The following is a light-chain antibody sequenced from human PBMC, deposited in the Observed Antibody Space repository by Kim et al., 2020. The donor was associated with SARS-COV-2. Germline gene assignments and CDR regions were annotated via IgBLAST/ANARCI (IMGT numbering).Light chain of an antibody. CDR2: DVS. V-gene: IGLV2-11*01. J-gene: IGLJ2*01. CDR1: SSDVGAYNY. Sequence: QSALTQPRSVSGSPGQSVTISCTGSSSDVGAYNYVSWYQQHPGKAPKLMIYDVSKRPSGVPDRLSGSKSGNTASLTISGLQAEDEADYYCCSYAGSYTLVFGGGTQLTFL. CDR3: CSYAGSYTLV.